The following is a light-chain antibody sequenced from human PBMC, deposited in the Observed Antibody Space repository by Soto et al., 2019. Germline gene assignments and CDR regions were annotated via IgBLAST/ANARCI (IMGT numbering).Light chain of an antibody. Sequence: QSVLTQPPSVSAAPGREVTISCSGSTSNIGNNYVSWYQHLPGTAPKLLIYDNNKRPSGIPDRFSGSKSGTSATLGITGLQTGDEADYYCGAWDSSLSFWVFGRRTKLTVL. V-gene: IGLV1-51*01. J-gene: IGLJ3*02. CDR2: DNN. CDR3: GAWDSSLSFWV. CDR1: TSNIGNNY.